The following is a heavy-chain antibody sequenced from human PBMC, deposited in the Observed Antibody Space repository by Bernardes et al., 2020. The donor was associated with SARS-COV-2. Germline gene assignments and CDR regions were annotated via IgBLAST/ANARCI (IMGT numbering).Heavy chain of an antibody. CDR3: AKSNLVFHFSAYNGLDV. V-gene: IGHV3-30*18. CDR1: GFTCNNYG. J-gene: IGHJ6*02. D-gene: IGHD3-10*01. CDR2: ISYEGSKT. Sequence: GGSLRLSCAASGFTCNNYGMHWVRQAPGKGLEWVAFISYEGSKTYYADSVQGRFTISRDSSKNTLDLQMNSLRPEDTALYYCAKSNLVFHFSAYNGLDVWGQGTTVTVSS.